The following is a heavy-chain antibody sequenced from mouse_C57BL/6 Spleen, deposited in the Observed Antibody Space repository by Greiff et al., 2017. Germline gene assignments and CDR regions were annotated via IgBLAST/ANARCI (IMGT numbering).Heavy chain of an antibody. CDR1: GFTFSSYA. J-gene: IGHJ4*01. CDR3: ARDREITNYYAMDY. CDR2: ISDGGSYT. Sequence: EVMLVESGGGLVKPGGSLKLSCAASGFTFSSYAMSWVRQTPEKRLEWVATISDGGSYTYYPDNVKGRFTISRDNAKNNLYLQMSHLKSEDTAMYYCARDREITNYYAMDYWGQGTSVTVSS. D-gene: IGHD2-4*01. V-gene: IGHV5-4*01.